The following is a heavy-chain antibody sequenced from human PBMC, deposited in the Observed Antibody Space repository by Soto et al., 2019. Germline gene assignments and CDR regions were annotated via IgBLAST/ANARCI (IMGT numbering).Heavy chain of an antibody. V-gene: IGHV3-23*01. D-gene: IGHD2-2*01. CDR2: ISGSGGST. CDR3: AKSVSGTNYYYGMDV. CDR1: GFTFSLYA. Sequence: EVQLLESGGGLVQPGGSLRLSCAASGFTFSLYAMSWVRQAPGKGLEWVSVISGSGGSTYYADSVKCRFTVSRDKSKNTMYLQMNSLGVEDTAVYYCAKSVSGTNYYYGMDVWGRGTTVTVSS. J-gene: IGHJ6*02.